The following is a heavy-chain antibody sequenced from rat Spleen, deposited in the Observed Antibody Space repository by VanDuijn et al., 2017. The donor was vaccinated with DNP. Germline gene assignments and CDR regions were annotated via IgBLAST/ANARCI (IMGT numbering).Heavy chain of an antibody. V-gene: IGHV2S12*01. CDR1: GFSLTGYG. D-gene: IGHD2-2*01. J-gene: IGHJ2*01. CDR3: ARGIPDFDY. CDR2: ISNGGST. Sequence: QVQLKESGPGLVQPSQTLSLTCTVSGFSLTGYGVSWVRQPPGKGLEWIAAISNGGSTYYNSTLKSRLSISRDTSKSQVFLKMNSLQTEDTATYYCARGIPDFDYWGQGVMVTVSS.